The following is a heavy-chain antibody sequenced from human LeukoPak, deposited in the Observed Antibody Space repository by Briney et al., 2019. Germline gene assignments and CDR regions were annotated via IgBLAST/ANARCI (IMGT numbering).Heavy chain of an antibody. V-gene: IGHV4-39*02. J-gene: IGHJ3*02. CDR1: GGSLSSDRHY. Sequence: SETLSLTCTVSGGSLSSDRHYWGWIRQPPGKGLEWIGSFYYSGSTYYNPSLKSRVTLLIDTSKNQFSLKLSSATAADTAVYYCARDRGIAAAADAFEIWGQGTTVTVSS. CDR2: FYYSGST. D-gene: IGHD6-13*01. CDR3: ARDRGIAAAADAFEI.